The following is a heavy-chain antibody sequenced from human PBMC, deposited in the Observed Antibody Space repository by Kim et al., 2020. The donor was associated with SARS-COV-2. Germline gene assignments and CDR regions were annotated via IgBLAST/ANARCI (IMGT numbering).Heavy chain of an antibody. D-gene: IGHD3-9*01. CDR3: ARAKGDILTGFLMDY. Sequence: SETLSLTCTVSGGSISSYYWSWIRQPPGKGLEWIGYIYYSGSTNYNPSLKSRVTISVDTSKNQFSLKLSSVTAADTAVYYCARAKGDILTGFLMDYWGQGTLVTVSS. CDR1: GGSISSYY. J-gene: IGHJ4*02. V-gene: IGHV4-59*01. CDR2: IYYSGST.